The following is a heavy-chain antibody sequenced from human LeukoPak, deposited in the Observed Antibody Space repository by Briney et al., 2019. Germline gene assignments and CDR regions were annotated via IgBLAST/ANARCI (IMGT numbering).Heavy chain of an antibody. CDR1: GGSISRGSYY. D-gene: IGHD3-22*01. J-gene: IGHJ6*03. Sequence: SQTLSLTCTVSGGSISRGSYYWSWIRQPAGKGLEWIGRIYTSGSTNYNPSLKSRVTLSVDTSKNQFSLKLSSVTAADTAVYYCARHMFYYDSSGPGAYYMDVWGKGTTVTVSS. V-gene: IGHV4-61*02. CDR3: ARHMFYYDSSGPGAYYMDV. CDR2: IYTSGST.